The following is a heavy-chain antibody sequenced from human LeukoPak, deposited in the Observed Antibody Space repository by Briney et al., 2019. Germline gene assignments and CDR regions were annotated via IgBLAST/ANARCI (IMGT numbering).Heavy chain of an antibody. CDR3: AKHGHCTNGVCYSNYYYYMDV. D-gene: IGHD2-8*01. Sequence: HGESLKISCKGSGYSFTSYWIGWVRQMPGKGLGWMGMIYPDDSDTRYSPSFEGQVIISVDKSISTAYLQWSSLKASDTATYYCAKHGHCTNGVCYSNYYYYMDVWGKGTTVTVSS. V-gene: IGHV5-51*01. J-gene: IGHJ6*03. CDR1: GYSFTSYW. CDR2: IYPDDSDT.